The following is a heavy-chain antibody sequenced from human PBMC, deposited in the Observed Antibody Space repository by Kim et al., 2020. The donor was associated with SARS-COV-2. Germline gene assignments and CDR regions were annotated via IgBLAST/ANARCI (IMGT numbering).Heavy chain of an antibody. CDR3: ARSYSCSSTSCYRSYYYYGMDV. Sequence: ASVKVSCKASGYTFTSYGISWVRQAPGQGLEWMGWISAYNGNTNYAQKLQGRVTMTTDTSTSTAYMELRSLRSDDTAVYYCARSYSCSSTSCYRSYYYYGMDVWGQGTTVTVSS. CDR1: GYTFTSYG. D-gene: IGHD2-2*01. V-gene: IGHV1-18*04. J-gene: IGHJ6*02. CDR2: ISAYNGNT.